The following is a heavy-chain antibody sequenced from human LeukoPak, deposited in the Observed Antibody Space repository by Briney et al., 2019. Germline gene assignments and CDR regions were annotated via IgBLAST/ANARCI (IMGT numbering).Heavy chain of an antibody. Sequence: ASVKVSCKAVGFKFTSYDINWVRQATGQGLEWMGWMNPNSGNTGYAQKFQGRVTMTRNTSISTAYMELSSLRSEDTAVYYCARVGRGYDFWSGYWSARYYYYGMDVWGQGTTVTVSS. CDR1: GFKFTSYD. J-gene: IGHJ6*02. CDR2: MNPNSGNT. V-gene: IGHV1-8*01. D-gene: IGHD3-3*01. CDR3: ARVGRGYDFWSGYWSARYYYYGMDV.